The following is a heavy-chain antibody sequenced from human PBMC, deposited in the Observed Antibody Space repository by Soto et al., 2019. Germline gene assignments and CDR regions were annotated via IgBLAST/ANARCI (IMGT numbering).Heavy chain of an antibody. V-gene: IGHV1-69*01. D-gene: IGHD3-22*01. Sequence: QVQLVQSGAEVKKPGSSVKVSCKASGGTFSSYAISWVRQAPGQGLEWMGGVIPIFGTANYAQKFQGRVTITADAATSTAYMVLSRLRSEDTAVYYCARGRGSDYYDSSGCSLKRRYYYGMDVWGQGPTVTVSS. CDR3: ARGRGSDYYDSSGCSLKRRYYYGMDV. J-gene: IGHJ6*02. CDR1: GGTFSSYA. CDR2: VIPIFGTA.